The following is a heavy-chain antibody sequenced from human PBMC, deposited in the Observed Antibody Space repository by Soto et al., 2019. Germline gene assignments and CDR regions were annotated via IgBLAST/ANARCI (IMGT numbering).Heavy chain of an antibody. D-gene: IGHD6-25*01. CDR2: INPNSGGT. CDR1: GFSLTGYY. CDR3: ASVLPPAADFEY. J-gene: IGHJ4*02. Sequence: ASVKLSSKASGFSLTGYYMHSVRQAPGQGLEWMGWINPNSGGTNYAQKFQGWVTMTRDTFISTAYMELSRLRSDDTAVYSCASVLPPAADFEYWGQGTLVTVTS. V-gene: IGHV1-2*04.